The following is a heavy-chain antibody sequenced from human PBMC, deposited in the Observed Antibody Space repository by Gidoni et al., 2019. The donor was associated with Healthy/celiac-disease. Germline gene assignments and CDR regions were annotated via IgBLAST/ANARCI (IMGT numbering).Heavy chain of an antibody. Sequence: QLQLQESGPGLVKPSATLSLTCTVSGGSISSSSYYWGWIRQPPGKGLEWIGSIYYSGSTYYNPSLKSRVTISVDTSKNQFSLKLSSVTAADTAVYYCARQDGSSSWYRPNYYYYGMDVWGQGTTVTVSS. CDR3: ARQDGSSSWYRPNYYYYGMDV. J-gene: IGHJ6*02. D-gene: IGHD6-13*01. CDR1: GGSISSSSYY. CDR2: IYYSGST. V-gene: IGHV4-39*01.